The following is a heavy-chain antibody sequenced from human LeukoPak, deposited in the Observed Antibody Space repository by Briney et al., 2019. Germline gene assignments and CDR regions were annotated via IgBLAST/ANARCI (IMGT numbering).Heavy chain of an antibody. V-gene: IGHV3-30*02. CDR3: AKDRGGSSWYYFDY. D-gene: IGHD6-13*01. CDR1: GFTFSSYG. CDR2: IRYDGSNK. J-gene: IGHJ4*02. Sequence: GGSLRLSCAASGFTFSSYGMHWVRQAPGEGLEWVAFIRYDGSNKYYADSVKGRFTISRDNSKNTLYLQMNSLRAEDTAVYYCAKDRGGSSWYYFDYWGQGTLVTVSS.